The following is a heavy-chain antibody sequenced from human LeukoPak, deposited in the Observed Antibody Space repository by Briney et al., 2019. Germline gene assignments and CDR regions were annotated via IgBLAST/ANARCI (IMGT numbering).Heavy chain of an antibody. D-gene: IGHD2-21*01. CDR1: GYTFTGYY. CDR3: ARAHIGNDLFIDY. V-gene: IGHV1-2*02. Sequence: ASVKVSCQPSGYTFTGYYMHWVRQAPGQELEWMGWINPYSGATNYAQKFQGRVTMTRDTSISTAYMDLSSLKSDDTAVYYCARAHIGNDLFIDYWGQGTLVTVSS. CDR2: INPYSGAT. J-gene: IGHJ4*02.